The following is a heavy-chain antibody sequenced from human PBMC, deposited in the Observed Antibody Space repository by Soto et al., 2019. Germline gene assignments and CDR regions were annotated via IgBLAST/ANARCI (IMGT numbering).Heavy chain of an antibody. CDR2: IYYSGST. CDR1: GGSISSYY. CDR3: ARQGGVHSSGWDFDY. J-gene: IGHJ4*02. D-gene: IGHD6-19*01. V-gene: IGHV4-59*08. Sequence: PSETLSLTCTVSGGSISSYYWSWIRQPPGKGLEWIGYIYYSGSTNYNPSLKSRVTISVDTSKNQFSLKLSSVTAADTAVYYCARQGGVHSSGWDFDYWGQGTLVPVSS.